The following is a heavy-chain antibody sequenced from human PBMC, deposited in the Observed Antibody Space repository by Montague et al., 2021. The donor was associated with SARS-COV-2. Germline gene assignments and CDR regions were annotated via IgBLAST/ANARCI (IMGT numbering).Heavy chain of an antibody. D-gene: IGHD5-24*01. J-gene: IGHJ4*02. Sequence: SETLSLTCAVYGGSFSGYYWCWIRQPPGKGLEWIGEINHSGSTNYNPSLKSRVTISVDTSKNQFSLKLSSVTAADTAVYYCARVFPRWLQFDPYFDYWGQGTLVTVSS. CDR1: GGSFSGYY. CDR3: ARVFPRWLQFDPYFDY. CDR2: INHSGST. V-gene: IGHV4-34*01.